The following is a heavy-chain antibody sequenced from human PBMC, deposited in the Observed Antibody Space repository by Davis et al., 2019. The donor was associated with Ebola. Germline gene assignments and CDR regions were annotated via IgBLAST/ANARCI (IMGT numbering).Heavy chain of an antibody. Sequence: SEPLSLTCAVYGVSFSGYYWSWIRQPPGKGLEWVGEINHSGSTNYNPSLESRVTISVDTSKNQFSLKLSSVTAADTAVYYCARCESGVEYGMDVWGQGTTVTGSS. V-gene: IGHV4-34*01. CDR2: INHSGST. CDR1: GVSFSGYY. D-gene: IGHD3-3*01. J-gene: IGHJ6*02. CDR3: ARCESGVEYGMDV.